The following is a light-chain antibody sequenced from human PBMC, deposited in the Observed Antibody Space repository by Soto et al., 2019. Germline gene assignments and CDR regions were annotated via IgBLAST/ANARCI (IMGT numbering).Light chain of an antibody. Sequence: EIVLTQSPGTLSLSPGERATLSCRASQSVSSSYLAWYQQKPGQAPRLLIYGASGRATGIKDRFSGSGSGTDFTLTISRLEPEDFAVYYCQQYGSSPPVTFGQGTRLEIK. CDR2: GAS. CDR1: QSVSSSY. J-gene: IGKJ5*01. V-gene: IGKV3-20*01. CDR3: QQYGSSPPVT.